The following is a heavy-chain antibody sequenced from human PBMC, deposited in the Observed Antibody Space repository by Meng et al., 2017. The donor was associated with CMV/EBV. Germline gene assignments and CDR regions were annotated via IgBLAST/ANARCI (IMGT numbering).Heavy chain of an antibody. Sequence: GGSRRLSCAASGFTFSSYAMSWVRQAPGKGLEWVSAISGSGGSTYYADSVKGRFTISRDNSKNTLYLQMNSLRAEDTAVYYCAKERKAYYDILTADYGMDVWGQGTTVTVSS. CDR2: ISGSGGST. CDR3: AKERKAYYDILTADYGMDV. J-gene: IGHJ6*02. D-gene: IGHD3-9*01. V-gene: IGHV3-23*01. CDR1: GFTFSSYA.